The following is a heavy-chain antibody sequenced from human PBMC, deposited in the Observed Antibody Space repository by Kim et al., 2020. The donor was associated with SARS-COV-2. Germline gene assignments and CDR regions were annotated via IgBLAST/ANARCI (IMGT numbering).Heavy chain of an antibody. Sequence: SETLSLTCDVYGESISSYYWSWIRQPQGKGLEWIAEVNDNGSTNWNPALKSRITMSVDKSLNQISLRLNSMTAADTAFYYCARGHWNDPQHSDHWGPG. CDR2: VNDNGST. J-gene: IGHJ1*01. V-gene: IGHV4-34*01. CDR3: ARGHWNDPQHSDH. CDR1: GESISSYY. D-gene: IGHD1-1*01.